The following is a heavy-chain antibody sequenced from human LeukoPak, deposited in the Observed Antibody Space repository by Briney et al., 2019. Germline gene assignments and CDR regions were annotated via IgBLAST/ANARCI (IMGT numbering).Heavy chain of an antibody. D-gene: IGHD1/OR15-1a*01. Sequence: GGSLRLSCAASGFTFSSYAMHWVRQAPGKGLEWVAVISYDGSNKYYADSVKGRFTISRDNSKNTLYLQMNSLRVDDTAVYYCAKDSSSSNKYFGMDVWGQGTTVTVSS. V-gene: IGHV3-30-3*01. CDR1: GFTFSSYA. CDR3: AKDSSSSNKYFGMDV. CDR2: ISYDGSNK. J-gene: IGHJ6*02.